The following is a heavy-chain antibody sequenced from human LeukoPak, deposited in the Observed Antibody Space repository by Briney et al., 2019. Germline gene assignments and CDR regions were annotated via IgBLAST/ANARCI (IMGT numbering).Heavy chain of an antibody. CDR3: AREPPVYYYYMDV. CDR1: GGSFSGYY. V-gene: IGHV4-34*01. CDR2: INHSGST. Sequence: PSETLSLTCAVYGGSFSGYYWSWIRQPPGKGLEWIGEINHSGSTNYNPSLKSRVTISVDTSKNQFSLKLSSVTAADTAVYYCAREPPVYYYYMDVWDKGTTVTVSS. J-gene: IGHJ6*03.